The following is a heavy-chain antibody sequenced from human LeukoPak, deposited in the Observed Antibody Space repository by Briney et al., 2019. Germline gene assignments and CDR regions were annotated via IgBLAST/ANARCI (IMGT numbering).Heavy chain of an antibody. Sequence: PGGSLRLSCAASGFTFNNYHMNWVRQAPGKGLDWVSSISSSSSHIYYAESVKGRFTISRDNAKNSLYLQMNSLRAEDTAVYYCARDVQMLRQWVVWISFDYWGQGTLVTVSS. CDR2: ISSSSSHI. V-gene: IGHV3-21*01. CDR3: ARDVQMLRQWVVWISFDY. D-gene: IGHD6-19*01. J-gene: IGHJ4*02. CDR1: GFTFNNYH.